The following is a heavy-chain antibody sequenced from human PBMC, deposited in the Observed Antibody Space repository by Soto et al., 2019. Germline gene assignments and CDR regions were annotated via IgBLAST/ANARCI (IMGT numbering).Heavy chain of an antibody. CDR2: ISSSSSTI. CDR3: ASVIKGGSTGREYYYYYYYMDV. CDR1: GFTFSSYS. V-gene: IGHV3-48*01. D-gene: IGHD2-2*01. Sequence: EVQLVESGGGLVQPGGSLRLSCAASGFTFSSYSMNWVRQAPGKGLEWVSYISSSSSTIYYADSVKGRFTISRDNAKNSLYLQMNSLRAEDTAVYYCASVIKGGSTGREYYYYYYYMDVWGKGTTVTVSS. J-gene: IGHJ6*03.